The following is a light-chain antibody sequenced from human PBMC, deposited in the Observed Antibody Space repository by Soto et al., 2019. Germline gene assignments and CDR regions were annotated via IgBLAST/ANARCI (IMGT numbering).Light chain of an antibody. CDR1: QSVGKNY. J-gene: IGKJ4*01. CDR3: HQHAESPLT. V-gene: IGKV3-20*01. CDR2: TAS. Sequence: EIVLTQSPGTLSLSPGERATLSCRASQSVGKNYLAWYQQKPGQAPRLLIYTASIRATGIPDRFSGSGSGTDFTLTISRLEPEDFAVYYCHQHAESPLTFGGGTKVDI.